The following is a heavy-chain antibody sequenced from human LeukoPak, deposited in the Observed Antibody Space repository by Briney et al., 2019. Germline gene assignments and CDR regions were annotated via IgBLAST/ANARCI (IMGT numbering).Heavy chain of an antibody. J-gene: IGHJ4*02. Sequence: GGSLRLSCAASGFTFSSYSMHWARQAPGKGLEWVSSISSSSSSYSYTYYADSVKGRFTISRDNAKNSLYLQMNSLRAEDTAVYYCARDHGYSYGYDYWGQGTLVTVSS. CDR2: ISSSSSSYSYT. D-gene: IGHD5-18*01. CDR3: ARDHGYSYGYDY. CDR1: GFTFSSYS. V-gene: IGHV3-21*01.